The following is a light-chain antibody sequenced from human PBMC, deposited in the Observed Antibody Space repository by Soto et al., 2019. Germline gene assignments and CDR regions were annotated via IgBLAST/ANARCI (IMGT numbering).Light chain of an antibody. CDR3: QQRSNWPRT. CDR2: GAF. Sequence: EIVMTQSPVTLSVSPGERATLSCRASQSVSSNLAWYHQKPGQAPSLLIYGAFTRATGIPARFSGTGPGTEFTLTISSLQSEDFAVYYCQQRSNWPRTFGQGTKVDI. J-gene: IGKJ1*01. CDR1: QSVSSN. V-gene: IGKV3-15*01.